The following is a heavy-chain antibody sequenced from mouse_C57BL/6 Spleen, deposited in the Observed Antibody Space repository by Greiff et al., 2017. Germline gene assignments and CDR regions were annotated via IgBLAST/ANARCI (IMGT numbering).Heavy chain of an antibody. J-gene: IGHJ2*01. CDR1: GYTFTSYW. V-gene: IGHV1-52*01. CDR3: ASTAQATSYFDY. Sequence: QVQLKQPGAELVRPGSSVKLSCKASGYTFTSYWMHWVKQRPIQGLEWIGNIDPSDSETHYNQKFKDKAKLTVDKSSSTAYMQLSSLTSEDSAVYYCASTAQATSYFDYWGQGTTLTVSS. D-gene: IGHD3-2*02. CDR2: IDPSDSET.